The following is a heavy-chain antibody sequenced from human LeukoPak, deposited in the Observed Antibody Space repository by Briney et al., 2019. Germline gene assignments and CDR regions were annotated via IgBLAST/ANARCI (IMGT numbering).Heavy chain of an antibody. CDR3: ARGSTGTTYDY. J-gene: IGHJ4*02. CDR1: GFKFDDYG. CDR2: INWNGGNI. D-gene: IGHD1-1*01. Sequence: PGGSLRLSCAASGFKFDDYGMSWVRQAPGKGLEWVSGINWNGGNIGYADSVRGRFTISTDNAKNSLYLQMNSLRAEDTAWYYCARGSTGTTYDYWGQGTLVTVSS. V-gene: IGHV3-20*04.